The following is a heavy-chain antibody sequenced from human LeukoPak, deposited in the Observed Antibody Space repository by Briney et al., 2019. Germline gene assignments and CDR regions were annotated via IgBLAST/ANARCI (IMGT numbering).Heavy chain of an antibody. Sequence: SESLSLTCTVSAGSISSGSNYSSWLRQPAGKGLELIGRIYTSGSTNYNPSLKSRVSISVDTSKNQFSLKMSCFDAADAAVYYCARERVRANTDDYWGQGTLVTVSS. J-gene: IGHJ4*02. CDR1: AGSISSGSNY. V-gene: IGHV4-61*02. CDR3: ARERVRANTDDY. CDR2: IYTSGST.